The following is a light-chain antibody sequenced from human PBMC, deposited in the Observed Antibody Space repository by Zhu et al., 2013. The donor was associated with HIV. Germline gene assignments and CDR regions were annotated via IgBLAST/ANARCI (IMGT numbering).Light chain of an antibody. CDR3: CSYAGTYTYV. CDR1: SSDVGDYNY. Sequence: QSALTQPASLSGSPGQSVTISCTGTSSDVGDYNYVSWYQQHPGKAPKVMIYDVSKRPSGVPDRFSGSKSGNTASLTISGLQAEDEADYYCCSYAGTYTYVFGTGTKVTVL. J-gene: IGLJ1*01. CDR2: DVS. V-gene: IGLV2-11*01.